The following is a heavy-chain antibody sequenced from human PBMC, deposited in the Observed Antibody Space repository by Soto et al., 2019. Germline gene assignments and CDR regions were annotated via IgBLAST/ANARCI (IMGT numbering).Heavy chain of an antibody. D-gene: IGHD2-2*01. CDR1: GGSISSGGYS. V-gene: IGHV4-30-2*01. CDR3: ATDSRPYCSSTSCYRYGMDV. CDR2: IYHSGST. J-gene: IGHJ6*02. Sequence: NPSETLSLTCAVSGGSISSGGYSWSWIRQPPGKGLEWIGYIYHSGSTYYNPSLKSRVTISVDRSNNQFSLKLSSVTAADTAVYYCATDSRPYCSSTSCYRYGMDVWGQGTTVTVSS.